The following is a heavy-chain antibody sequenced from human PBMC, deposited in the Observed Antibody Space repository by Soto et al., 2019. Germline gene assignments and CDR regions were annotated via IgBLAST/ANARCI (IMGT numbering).Heavy chain of an antibody. J-gene: IGHJ6*03. V-gene: IGHV1-18*01. Sequence: ASVKVSCKASGYTFTNFAISWVRQGPGQGLEWMGWISGDNGNTNYAQKLQGRVTMTTNTSTSTAYMELSSLRSEDTAVYYCARELREYYYCYKDVWSKGTMVTVSS. D-gene: IGHD4-17*01. CDR1: GYTFTNFA. CDR3: ARELREYYYCYKDV. CDR2: ISGDNGNT.